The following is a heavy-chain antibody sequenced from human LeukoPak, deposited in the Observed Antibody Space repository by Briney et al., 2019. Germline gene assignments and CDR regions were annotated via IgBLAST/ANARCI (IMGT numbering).Heavy chain of an antibody. D-gene: IGHD4-17*01. CDR1: GFTFSSYS. CDR2: ISSSSSYK. J-gene: IGHJ4*02. CDR3: AKGTLDGDYDY. Sequence: GGSLRLSCAASGFTFSSYSMTWVRQAPGKGLEWVSSISSSSSYKYYADSVKGRFTISRDNSKNTLYLQMNSLRAEDTAVYYCAKGTLDGDYDYWGQGTLVTVSS. V-gene: IGHV3-21*04.